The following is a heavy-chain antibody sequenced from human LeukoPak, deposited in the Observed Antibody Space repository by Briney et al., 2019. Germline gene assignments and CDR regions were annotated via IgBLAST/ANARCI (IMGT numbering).Heavy chain of an antibody. V-gene: IGHV4-34*01. CDR1: GGSFSGSN. CDR2: IYNSGST. J-gene: IGHJ4*02. Sequence: PSETLSLTCAVYGGSFSGSNWSWIRRPPGKGLEWIGEIYNSGSTIYTPSLKSRVTISVDTSKNQLSLNLNSVTAADTAVYYCVRAYDYWGQGTLVTVSS. CDR3: VRAYDY.